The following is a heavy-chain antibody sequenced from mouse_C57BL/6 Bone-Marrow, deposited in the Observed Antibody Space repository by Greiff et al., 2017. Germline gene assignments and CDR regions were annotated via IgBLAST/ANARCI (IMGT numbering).Heavy chain of an antibody. CDR1: GYTFTNYW. D-gene: IGHD2-4*01. CDR2: IYPGGGYP. CDR3: AKYYDYDGYFDV. Sequence: QVQLKQSGAELVRPGTSVKMSCKASGYTFTNYWIGWAKQRPGHGLEWIGDIYPGGGYPNYNEKFKGKATLTADKSSSTAYMQFSSLTSEDSAIYYCAKYYDYDGYFDVWGTGTTVTVSS. J-gene: IGHJ1*03. V-gene: IGHV1-63*01.